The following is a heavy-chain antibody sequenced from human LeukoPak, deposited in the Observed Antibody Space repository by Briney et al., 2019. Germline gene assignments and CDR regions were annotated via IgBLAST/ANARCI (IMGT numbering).Heavy chain of an antibody. V-gene: IGHV1-2*02. J-gene: IGHJ4*02. Sequence: ASVKVSCTASGGTFTGYYMHWVRQAPGQGLEWMGWINPNSGGTNYAQKFQGRVTMTRDTSINTAYVELSRLRSDDTAVYYCARDKHLPSGWYGLHFDYWGQGTLVTVSS. D-gene: IGHD6-19*01. CDR1: GGTFTGYY. CDR3: ARDKHLPSGWYGLHFDY. CDR2: INPNSGGT.